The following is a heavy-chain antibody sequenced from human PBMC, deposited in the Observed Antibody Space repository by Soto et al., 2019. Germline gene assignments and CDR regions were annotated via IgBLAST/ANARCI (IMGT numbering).Heavy chain of an antibody. Sequence: EVQLVESGGGLVKPGGSLRLSCAASGVTVSSNYMSWVRQAPGKGLEWVSVIYSGGSTYYADSVKGRFTISRDYSKNTLYLQMNSLRAEDTAVYYCARHGYNYGGGYFDYWGQGTLVTVSS. D-gene: IGHD5-18*01. CDR1: GVTVSSNY. CDR3: ARHGYNYGGGYFDY. V-gene: IGHV3-66*04. J-gene: IGHJ4*02. CDR2: IYSGGST.